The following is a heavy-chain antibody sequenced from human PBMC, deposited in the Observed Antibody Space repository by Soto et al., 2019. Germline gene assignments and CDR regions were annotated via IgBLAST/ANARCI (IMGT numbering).Heavy chain of an antibody. CDR2: IYYSGST. V-gene: IGHV4-31*03. Sequence: SETLSLTCTVSGGSISSGGYYWSWIRQHPGKGLEWIGYIYYSGSTYYNPSLKSRVTISVDTSKNQFSLKLGSVTAADTDVYYCASDKEGLADVWGQGTTVNVSS. CDR3: ASDKEGLADV. J-gene: IGHJ6*02. CDR1: GGSISSGGYY.